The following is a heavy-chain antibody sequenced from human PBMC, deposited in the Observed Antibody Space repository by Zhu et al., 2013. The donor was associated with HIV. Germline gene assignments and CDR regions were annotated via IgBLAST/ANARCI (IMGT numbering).Heavy chain of an antibody. CDR1: GYTLTELS. V-gene: IGHV1-24*01. Sequence: QVQLVQSGAEVKKPGASVKVSCKVSGYTLTELSMHWVRQAPGKGLEWMGGFDPEDGETIYAQKFQGRVTMTEDTSTDTAYMELSSLRSEDTAVYYCATSYERSIYYDSSGRFDYWGQGTLVTVSS. J-gene: IGHJ4*02. D-gene: IGHD3-22*01. CDR2: FDPEDGET. CDR3: ATSYERSIYYDSSGRFDY.